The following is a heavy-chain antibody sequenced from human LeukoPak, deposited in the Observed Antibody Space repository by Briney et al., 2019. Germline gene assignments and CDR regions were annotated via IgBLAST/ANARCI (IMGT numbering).Heavy chain of an antibody. D-gene: IGHD5-12*01. CDR3: ATVKRWLRTLDDAFDI. Sequence: SETLSLTCTVSGGSISSSSYYWGWIRQPPGKGLEWIGSIYYSGSTYYNPSLKSRVTISVDTSKNQFSLKLSSVTAADTAVYYCATVKRWLRTLDDAFDIWGQGTMVTVSS. V-gene: IGHV4-39*07. CDR1: GGSISSSSYY. CDR2: IYYSGST. J-gene: IGHJ3*02.